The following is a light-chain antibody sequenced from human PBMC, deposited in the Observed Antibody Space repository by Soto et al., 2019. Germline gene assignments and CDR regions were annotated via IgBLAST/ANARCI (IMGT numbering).Light chain of an antibody. CDR3: QQYGSSQS. V-gene: IGKV3-20*01. J-gene: IGKJ1*01. CDR1: QSVSSSY. Sequence: EIVLTQSPGTLSLSPGERATLSCRASQSVSSSYLAWYQQKPGQAPSLLIYGASSSATGIPDRFSGSGSGTYFTLTISRLQPEDFEVYYCQQYGSSQSFGQGTKVEIK. CDR2: GAS.